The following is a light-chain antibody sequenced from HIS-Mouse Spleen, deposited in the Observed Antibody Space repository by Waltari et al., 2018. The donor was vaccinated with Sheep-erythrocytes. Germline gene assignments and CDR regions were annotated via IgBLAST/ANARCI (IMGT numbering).Light chain of an antibody. CDR1: SRDCGGYNY. J-gene: IGLJ2*01. V-gene: IGLV2-8*01. CDR2: EGS. CDR3: QVWDSSSDHVV. Sequence: QSALTQPPSASGSPGQSVTISCTGTSRDCGGYNYVSWYQQHPGKAPKLMIYEGSKRPSGVSNRFSGSKSGNTASLTISRVEAGDEADYYCQVWDSSSDHVVFGGGTKLTVL.